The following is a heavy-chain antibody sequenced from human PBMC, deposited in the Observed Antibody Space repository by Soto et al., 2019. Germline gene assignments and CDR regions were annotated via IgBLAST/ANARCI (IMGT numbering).Heavy chain of an antibody. CDR1: GGTFSNYA. Sequence: SVKVSCKASGGTFSNYALSWVRQAPGQGLEWMGDIIPIFGTTNNAQKFQGRVTITADEATSTAYMELRSLRSDDTAVYYCARGVGSGSYYNQYNWFDPWGQGTLVTVSS. CDR3: ARGVGSGSYYNQYNWFDP. J-gene: IGHJ5*02. CDR2: IIPIFGTT. D-gene: IGHD3-10*01. V-gene: IGHV1-69*13.